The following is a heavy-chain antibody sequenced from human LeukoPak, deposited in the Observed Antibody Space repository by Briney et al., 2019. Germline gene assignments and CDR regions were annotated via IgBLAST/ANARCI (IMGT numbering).Heavy chain of an antibody. V-gene: IGHV6-1*01. CDR2: TYYRSKWYD. CDR3: ARGGRAGSGYYFPFFDN. D-gene: IGHD5-12*01. Sequence: SQTLSLTCAISGDSVSSNSATWNWLRQSPSRGLEWMGRTYYRSKWYDDCAESVKSRITFNPDTSKNQFSLQLNSVTPEDTAVYYCARGGRAGSGYYFPFFDNWGQGTLVTVSS. J-gene: IGHJ4*02. CDR1: GDSVSSNSAT.